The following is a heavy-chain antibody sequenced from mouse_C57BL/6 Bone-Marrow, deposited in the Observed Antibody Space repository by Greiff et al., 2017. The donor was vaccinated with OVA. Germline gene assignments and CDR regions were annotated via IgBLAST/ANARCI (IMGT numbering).Heavy chain of an antibody. V-gene: IGHV5-17*01. CDR3: ARELGLVPYWYFDV. D-gene: IGHD4-1*01. Sequence: EVKLVESGGGLVKPGGSLKLSCAASGFTFSDYGMHWVRPAPEKGLEWVAYISSGSSTIYYADTVKGRFTISRDNAKNTLFLQMTSLRSEDTAMYYCARELGLVPYWYFDVWGTGTTVTVSS. J-gene: IGHJ1*03. CDR2: ISSGSSTI. CDR1: GFTFSDYG.